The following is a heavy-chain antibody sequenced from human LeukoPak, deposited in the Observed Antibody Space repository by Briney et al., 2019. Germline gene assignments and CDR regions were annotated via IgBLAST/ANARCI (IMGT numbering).Heavy chain of an antibody. CDR2: IESNGLT. V-gene: IGHV3-74*01. J-gene: IGHJ5*01. CDR1: GFTFSGSA. CDR3: AKAATYFYGSVTYDWFES. D-gene: IGHD3-10*01. Sequence: PGGSLRLSCAASGFTFSGSALHWVRQIPGKGLMWVSRIESNGLTLYADSVRDRFTISRDNGKNTIYLQMNSLRVDDTAIYYCAKAATYFYGSVTYDWFESWGQGTLVTVSS.